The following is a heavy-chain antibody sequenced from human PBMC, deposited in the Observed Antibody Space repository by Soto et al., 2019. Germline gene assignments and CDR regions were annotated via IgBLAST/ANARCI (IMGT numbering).Heavy chain of an antibody. J-gene: IGHJ4*02. Sequence: PSETLSLTCSVSGGTINSGDYFWSWIRQPPGKGLEWIGSIFYTGSTYYSPSLKSRASMSMDTSKYLFSFRLRSLTAADAAVYFCGRVKATLYRNYYFEYWCQGTPVNVSS. D-gene: IGHD5-12*01. V-gene: IGHV4-30-4*01. CDR1: GGTINSGDYF. CDR3: GRVKATLYRNYYFEY. CDR2: IFYTGST.